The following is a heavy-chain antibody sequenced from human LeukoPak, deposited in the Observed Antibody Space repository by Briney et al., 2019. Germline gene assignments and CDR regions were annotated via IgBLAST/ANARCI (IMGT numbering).Heavy chain of an antibody. D-gene: IGHD2-21*02. V-gene: IGHV3-21*05. Sequence: PWGSLRLSCAASGFTFSSYEMNWVRQAPGKGLEWVSYISSSSSYIYYADSVKGRFTISRDNAKNSLYLQMNSLRAEDTAVYYCARDAIAYCGGDCYLEFDYWGQGTLVTVSS. CDR1: GFTFSSYE. CDR3: ARDAIAYCGGDCYLEFDY. J-gene: IGHJ4*02. CDR2: ISSSSSYI.